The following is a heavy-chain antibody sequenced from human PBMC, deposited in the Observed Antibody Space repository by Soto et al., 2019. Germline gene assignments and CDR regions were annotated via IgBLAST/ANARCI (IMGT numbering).Heavy chain of an antibody. CDR2: IIPIFGTA. V-gene: IGHV1-69*05. CDR1: GGTFSSYA. CDR3: ARDLQGNSGWYPYRDY. J-gene: IGHJ4*02. Sequence: GASVKVSCQASGGTFSSYAISWVRQAPGQRLEWMGGIIPIFGTADYAQKIQGRVTMTRDTSTSTAYMELSSLRSEDTAVYYCARDLQGNSGWYPYRDYWGQGTLVTVSS. D-gene: IGHD6-19*01.